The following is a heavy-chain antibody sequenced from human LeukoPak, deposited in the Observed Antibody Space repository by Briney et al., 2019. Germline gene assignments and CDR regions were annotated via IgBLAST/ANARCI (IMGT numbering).Heavy chain of an antibody. J-gene: IGHJ5*02. Sequence: GGSLRLSCAASGFNFMTYGMHWVRQAPGKGLEWVAFISYDGGKRFFGESVKGRFTIARDNSENTVSLQMYTLKTEDTAVYYCARDPRSMTQASNGWFDPWGQGTLVTVSS. CDR2: ISYDGGKR. V-gene: IGHV3-30*03. CDR1: GFNFMTYG. D-gene: IGHD1-1*01. CDR3: ARDPRSMTQASNGWFDP.